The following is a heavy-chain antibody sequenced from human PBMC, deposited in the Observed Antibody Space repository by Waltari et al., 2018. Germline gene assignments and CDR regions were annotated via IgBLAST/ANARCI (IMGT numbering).Heavy chain of an antibody. Sequence: EVQLAESGGGLIQPGGSLRVSCAASGFTVSGNYMTWVRQAPGKGLEWVSVIYSGGTTYYADSVKGRFTISRDNSKNTLYLQMKSLRVDDTAIYYCARGLSTGEYWGQGILVTVSS. J-gene: IGHJ4*02. V-gene: IGHV3-53*01. CDR1: GFTVSGNY. CDR2: IYSGGTT. D-gene: IGHD6-6*01. CDR3: ARGLSTGEY.